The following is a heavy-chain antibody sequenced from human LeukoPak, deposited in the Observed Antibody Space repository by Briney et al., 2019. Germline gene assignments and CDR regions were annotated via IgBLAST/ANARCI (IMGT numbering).Heavy chain of an antibody. J-gene: IGHJ4*02. CDR1: GYSITSGYY. CDR2: IYHSGST. CDR3: ARLRITIFGVVIIGSPFDY. D-gene: IGHD3-3*01. Sequence: SETLSLTCTVSGYSITSGYYWGWIRQPPGKGLEWIGSIYHSGSTFYNPSLKSRVTISVDTSKNQFSLKLSSVTAADTAVYYCARLRITIFGVVIIGSPFDYWGQGTLVTVSS. V-gene: IGHV4-38-2*02.